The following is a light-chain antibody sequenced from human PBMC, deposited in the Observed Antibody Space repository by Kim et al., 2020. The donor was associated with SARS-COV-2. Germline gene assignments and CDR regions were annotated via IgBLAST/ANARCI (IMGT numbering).Light chain of an antibody. Sequence: PDQTARITCSGDALPKQYAYWFQQKPGQAPVVVIYEDTERPTGIPERFSGSTSGTTVTLTISGVQAEDEADYYCQSADSSDTFWVFGGGTKLTVL. CDR2: EDT. J-gene: IGLJ3*02. CDR3: QSADSSDTFWV. V-gene: IGLV3-25*03. CDR1: ALPKQY.